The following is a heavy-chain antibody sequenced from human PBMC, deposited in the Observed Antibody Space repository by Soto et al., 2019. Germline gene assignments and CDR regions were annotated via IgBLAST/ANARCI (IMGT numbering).Heavy chain of an antibody. CDR1: GFTVSSNY. D-gene: IGHD3-3*01. V-gene: IGHV3-66*01. CDR3: AREWGVVFGVVTDYYYYMDV. J-gene: IGHJ6*03. CDR2: IYSGGST. Sequence: EVQLVESGGGLVQPGGSLRLSCAASGFTVSSNYMSWVRQAPGKGLEWVSVIYSGGSTYYADSVKGRFTISRDNSKNTVYLQMNSLRAEDTAVYYCAREWGVVFGVVTDYYYYMDVWGKGTTVTVSS.